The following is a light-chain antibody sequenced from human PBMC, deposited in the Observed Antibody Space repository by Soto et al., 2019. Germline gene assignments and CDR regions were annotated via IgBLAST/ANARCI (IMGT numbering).Light chain of an antibody. V-gene: IGLV2-23*01. CDR1: SSYVGSYNL. CDR3: CSYAGSRTWV. Sequence: QSALTQPASVSGSPGQSITISCTGTSSYVGSYNLVSWYQQHTGKAPKLMIYEGSKRPSGVSNRFSGSKSGNTASLTISGLQAEDEADYYCCSYAGSRTWVFGGGPTLTVL. J-gene: IGLJ3*02. CDR2: EGS.